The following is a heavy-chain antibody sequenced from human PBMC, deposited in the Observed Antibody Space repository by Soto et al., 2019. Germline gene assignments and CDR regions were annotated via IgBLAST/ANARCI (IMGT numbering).Heavy chain of an antibody. CDR2: IYYSGST. D-gene: IGHD3-9*01. J-gene: IGHJ4*02. CDR3: ARGYDILTGPLDY. V-gene: IGHV4-39*01. Sequence: PSETLSLTCTVSGGSLTSSSFYWGWIRQPPGKGLEWIGTIYYSGSTYYNPSLKSRVTVSVDTSKSQFSLNLNSVTAADTAVYYCARGYDILTGPLDYWGPGTLVTVSS. CDR1: GGSLTSSSFY.